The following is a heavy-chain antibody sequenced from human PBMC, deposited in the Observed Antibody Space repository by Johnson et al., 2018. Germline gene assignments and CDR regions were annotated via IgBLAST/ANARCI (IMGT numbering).Heavy chain of an antibody. CDR1: GGTFSSYA. Sequence: VQLVETGAEVKKPGSSXKVSCKASGGTFSSYAISWVRQAPGQGLEWMGGIIPIFGTANYAQKFQGRVTITADESTSTAYMGLTSLRSEDTAVYYCASSYDYGDLGAFDFWGQGTTVTVSS. J-gene: IGHJ3*01. CDR2: IIPIFGTA. V-gene: IGHV1-69*01. D-gene: IGHD4-17*01. CDR3: ASSYDYGDLGAFDF.